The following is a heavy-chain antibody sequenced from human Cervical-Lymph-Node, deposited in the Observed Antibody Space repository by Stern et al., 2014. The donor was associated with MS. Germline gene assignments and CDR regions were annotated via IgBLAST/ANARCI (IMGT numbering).Heavy chain of an antibody. Sequence: VQLVESGGGVVQPGRSLRLSCAASGFSFSNYGMHWVRQAPGKGLEWVAGTSYDGSNKYYVDSVKGRFTISRDESKNTLSLQMNSLRAEDTAVYYCAKDGGRCNSASCYNYYYYGMDVWGQGTTVTVSS. D-gene: IGHD2-2*01. J-gene: IGHJ6*02. CDR2: TSYDGSNK. V-gene: IGHV3-30*18. CDR1: GFSFSNYG. CDR3: AKDGGRCNSASCYNYYYYGMDV.